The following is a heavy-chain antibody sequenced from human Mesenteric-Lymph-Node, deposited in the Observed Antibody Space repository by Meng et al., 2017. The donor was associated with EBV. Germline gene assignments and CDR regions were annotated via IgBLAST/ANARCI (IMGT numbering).Heavy chain of an antibody. J-gene: IGHJ4*02. V-gene: IGHV4-34*01. CDR3: ATGWGKANY. D-gene: IGHD3-16*01. Sequence: QVQLQQWGAGLLKPSGTLSLTCAVYGGSFSDYYWTWIRQPPGKGLEWIGEVNHAGTTIYNPSLESRVTISVDTSKNQFSLKLTSVTAADTAVYYCATGWGKANYWGQGTLVTVSS. CDR2: VNHAGTT. CDR1: GGSFSDYY.